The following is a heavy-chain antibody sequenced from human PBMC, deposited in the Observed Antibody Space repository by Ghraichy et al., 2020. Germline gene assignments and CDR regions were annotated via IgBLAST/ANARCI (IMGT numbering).Heavy chain of an antibody. J-gene: IGHJ5*02. Sequence: SETLSLTCTVSGGSISSSSYYWGWIRQPPGKGLEWIGSIYYSGSTYYNPSLKSRVTISVDTSKSQFSLKLSSVTATDTAVYYCASRTRITIFGVVIMRENWFDPWGQGTLVTVSS. CDR1: GGSISSSSYY. D-gene: IGHD3-3*01. V-gene: IGHV4-39*01. CDR3: ASRTRITIFGVVIMRENWFDP. CDR2: IYYSGST.